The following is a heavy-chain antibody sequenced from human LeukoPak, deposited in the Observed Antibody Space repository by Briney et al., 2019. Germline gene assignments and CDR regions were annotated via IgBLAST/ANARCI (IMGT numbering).Heavy chain of an antibody. CDR1: GYSISSGYY. D-gene: IGHD1-26*01. CDR3: ARLRRVGATPFDS. CDR2: IYHSGST. Sequence: SETLSLTCTASGYSISSGYYWGWIRQPPGKGLEWIGSIYHSGSTYYNPSLKSRVTISVDTSKNQFSLKLRSVTAADTAVYYCARLRRVGATPFDSWGQGTLVTVSS. V-gene: IGHV4-38-2*02. J-gene: IGHJ4*02.